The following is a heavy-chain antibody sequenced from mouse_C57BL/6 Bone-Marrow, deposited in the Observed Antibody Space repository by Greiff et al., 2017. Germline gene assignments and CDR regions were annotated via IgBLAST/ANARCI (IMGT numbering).Heavy chain of an antibody. CDR2: IRNKANNHAT. Sequence: EVMLVESGGGLVQPGGSMKLSCAASGFTFSDAWMDWVRQSPETGLEWVAEIRNKANNHATYYAESVKGRFTISRDDSKSSVYLQMNSLRAEDTGIYYCTRYPFAYWGQGTLVTVSA. CDR3: TRYPFAY. J-gene: IGHJ3*01. V-gene: IGHV6-6*01. CDR1: GFTFSDAW.